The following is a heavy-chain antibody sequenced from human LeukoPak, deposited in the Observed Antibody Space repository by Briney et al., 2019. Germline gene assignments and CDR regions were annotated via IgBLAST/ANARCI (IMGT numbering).Heavy chain of an antibody. V-gene: IGHV3-21*01. Sequence: GGSLRLSCAASGFTFSSYSMNWVRQAPGKGLEWVSSIGSSSSYINYADSVKGRFTISRDNAKNSLYLQMNSLRAEDTAVYYCARELITGTTTGPPFDYWGQGTLVTVSS. CDR1: GFTFSSYS. J-gene: IGHJ4*02. CDR3: ARELITGTTTGPPFDY. CDR2: IGSSSSYI. D-gene: IGHD1-20*01.